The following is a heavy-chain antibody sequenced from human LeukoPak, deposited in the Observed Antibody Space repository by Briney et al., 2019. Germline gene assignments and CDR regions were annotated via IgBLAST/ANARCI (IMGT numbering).Heavy chain of an antibody. D-gene: IGHD3-16*01. CDR2: IWYDGSNK. J-gene: IGHJ4*02. CDR1: GFTFSSYG. Sequence: GGSLRLSCAASGFTFSSYGMHWVRQAPGKGLEWVAVIWYDGSNKYYADSVKGRFTISRDNSKNTLYLQMNSLRAEDTAVYYCARDPITFGGGSFDYWGQGTLVTVSP. V-gene: IGHV3-33*01. CDR3: ARDPITFGGGSFDY.